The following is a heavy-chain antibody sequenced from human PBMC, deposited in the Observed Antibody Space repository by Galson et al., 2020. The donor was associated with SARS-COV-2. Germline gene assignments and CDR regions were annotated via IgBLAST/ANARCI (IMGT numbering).Heavy chain of an antibody. Sequence: ASETLSLTCTVSGGPISSSSYYWGWIRQPPGKGLEWIGSIYYSGSANYNPYLKSRVIISVDTSKNQFSLRLSSVTAADTAVYYCARQRLYDSSGYLDYWGQGTLVTVSS. CDR2: IYYSGSA. J-gene: IGHJ4*02. V-gene: IGHV4-39*01. D-gene: IGHD3-22*01. CDR1: GGPISSSSYY. CDR3: ARQRLYDSSGYLDY.